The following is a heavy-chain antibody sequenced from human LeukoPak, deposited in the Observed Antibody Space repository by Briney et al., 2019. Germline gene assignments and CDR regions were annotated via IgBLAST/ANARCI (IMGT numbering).Heavy chain of an antibody. CDR1: GGTFNSYA. V-gene: IGHV1-69*05. J-gene: IGHJ4*02. CDR2: VIPLFGTA. CDR3: ARDLWVGATTD. D-gene: IGHD1-26*01. Sequence: GSSVKVSCKASGGTFNSYAIGWVRQAPGQGLEWMGGVIPLFGTANYAQKFQGRVTITTDESTSTAYMELSSLRSEDTAVYYCARDLWVGATTDWGQGTLVTVSS.